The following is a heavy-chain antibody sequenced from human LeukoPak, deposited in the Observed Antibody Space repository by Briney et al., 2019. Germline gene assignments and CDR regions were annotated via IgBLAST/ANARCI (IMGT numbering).Heavy chain of an antibody. CDR2: INHDASEK. J-gene: IGHJ5*02. CDR3: ATSSYSSSSS. CDR1: GLTFTNYW. D-gene: IGHD6-6*01. V-gene: IGHV3-7*01. Sequence: PGGSLRLSCTASGLTFTNYWMIWVRQAPGKGLEWVANINHDASEKYYVGSVEGRFTIPRDNAKNSLFLQMNSLRAEDTGVYYCATSSYSSSSSWGQGTLVTVSS.